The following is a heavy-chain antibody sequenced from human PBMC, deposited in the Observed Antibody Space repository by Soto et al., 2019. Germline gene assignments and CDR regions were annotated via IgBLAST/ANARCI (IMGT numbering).Heavy chain of an antibody. Sequence: LKISCKASGYSFTSYWIGWVRQMPVKGLEWMGIIYPGDSDTRYSPSFQGQVTISADKSISTAYLQWSSLKASDTAMYYCAGLRYSYGVTDAFDIWGQGTMVTVSS. J-gene: IGHJ3*02. CDR2: IYPGDSDT. CDR1: GYSFTSYW. D-gene: IGHD5-18*01. CDR3: AGLRYSYGVTDAFDI. V-gene: IGHV5-51*01.